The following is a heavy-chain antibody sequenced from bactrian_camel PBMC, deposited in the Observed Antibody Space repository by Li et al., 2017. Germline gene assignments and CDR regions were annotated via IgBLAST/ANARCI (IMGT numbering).Heavy chain of an antibody. CDR1: GFTFSTYA. J-gene: IGHJ4*01. CDR2: VDSGGGTT. Sequence: VQLVESGGGLVQPGGSLRLSCAASGFTFSTYAMNWVRQAPGKGLEWVSSVDSGGGTTYYADSVKGRFTISRDNAKNTLYLQMNDLKVEDTDMYFCAADPAPRLCGVVPELYKYWGQGTQVTVS. D-gene: IGHD2*01. CDR3: AADPAPRLCGVVPELYKY. V-gene: IGHV3S40*01.